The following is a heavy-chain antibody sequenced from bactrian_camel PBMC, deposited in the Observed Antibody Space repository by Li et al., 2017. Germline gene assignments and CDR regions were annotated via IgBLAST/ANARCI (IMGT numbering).Heavy chain of an antibody. CDR2: IASDGTK. Sequence: HVQLVESGGGSVQAGGSLRLSCAQSGYSYGTNRRYCMAWFRQAPRKEREEVAAIASDGTKNYADSVKGRFIISKDSATNTLYLQMTNLSPEDTATHYCMPDLCWVPPSGGGAYRNKYRGQGTQVTVS. V-gene: IGHV3S53*01. D-gene: IGHD7*01. J-gene: IGHJ4*01. CDR3: MPDLCWVPPSGGGAYRNKY. CDR1: GYSYGTNRRYC.